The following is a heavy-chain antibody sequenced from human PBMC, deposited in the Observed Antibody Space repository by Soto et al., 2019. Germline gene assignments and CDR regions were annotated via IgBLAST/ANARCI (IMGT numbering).Heavy chain of an antibody. CDR2: ISSGSSYT. D-gene: IGHD6-13*01. Sequence: PGGSLRLSCAASGFTFSDHYMTWIRQPPGKGLEWVSYISSGSSYTYSADSVKGRFTISRDNAKNSLYLQMNSLRAEDTAVYYCARDIPRYSSSWYRSHDAFNIWGQGTMVTVS. CDR3: ARDIPRYSSSWYRSHDAFNI. J-gene: IGHJ3*02. V-gene: IGHV3-11*06. CDR1: GFTFSDHY.